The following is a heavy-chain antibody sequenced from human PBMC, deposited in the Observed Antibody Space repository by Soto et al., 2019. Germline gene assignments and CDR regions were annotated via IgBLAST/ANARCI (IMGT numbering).Heavy chain of an antibody. J-gene: IGHJ4*02. CDR3: AGAGRGVPGDIWDY. CDR2: VSGSGSGT. V-gene: IGHV3-23*01. Sequence: PGGSLRLSCAGSGFTFSNYAMNWVRQAPGKGLEWVAAVSGSGSGTYRADSVKGRFSVSRDNSKNTLYLQMNSLRAEDTAIYYCAGAGRGVPGDIWDYWGQGTLVTVSS. D-gene: IGHD2-21*02. CDR1: GFTFSNYA.